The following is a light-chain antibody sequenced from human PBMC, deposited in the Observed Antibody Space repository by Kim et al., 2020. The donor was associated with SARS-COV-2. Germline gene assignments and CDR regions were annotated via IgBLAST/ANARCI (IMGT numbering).Light chain of an antibody. V-gene: IGLV3-21*04. CDR2: YDR. Sequence: APGRTASITCGGNTIGSKVVHWYRQKPGQAPVLVIYYDRERPSGIPERFSGSNSGNTATLTISRVEAGDEADYYCQVWDSSSNHVVFGGGTKVTVL. CDR1: TIGSKV. CDR3: QVWDSSSNHVV. J-gene: IGLJ2*01.